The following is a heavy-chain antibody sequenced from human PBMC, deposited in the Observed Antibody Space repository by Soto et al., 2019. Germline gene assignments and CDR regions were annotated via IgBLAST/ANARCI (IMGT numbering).Heavy chain of an antibody. V-gene: IGHV3-66*01. J-gene: IGHJ6*02. CDR3: VRENYYGMDV. CDR1: GFDASVNF. CDR2: INNAGTT. Sequence: GGSLRLSCAASGFDASVNFMTWVRQAPGRGLEWVSVINNAGTTYYADSVKGRFTISGDKSKNTLYLQMNSLRVEDTAMYYCVRENYYGMDVWGQGTAVTVSS.